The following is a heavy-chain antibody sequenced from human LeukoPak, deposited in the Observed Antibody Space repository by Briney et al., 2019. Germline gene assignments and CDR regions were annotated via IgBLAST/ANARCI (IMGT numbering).Heavy chain of an antibody. CDR3: AKSQLLWFGELLSAFDI. Sequence: GGSLRLSCAASGFTFSSYAMSWVRQAPGKGLEWVSAISGSGGSTYYADSVKGRFTISRDNSKNTLYLQMNSLRAEDTAVYYCAKSQLLWFGELLSAFDIWGQGTLVTVSS. J-gene: IGHJ4*02. CDR2: ISGSGGST. V-gene: IGHV3-23*01. D-gene: IGHD3-10*01. CDR1: GFTFSSYA.